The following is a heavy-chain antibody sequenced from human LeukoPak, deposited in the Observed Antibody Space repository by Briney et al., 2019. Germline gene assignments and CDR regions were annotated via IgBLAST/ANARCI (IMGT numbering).Heavy chain of an antibody. V-gene: IGHV3-23*01. Sequence: GGSLRLSCAASGFTFSNYAMSWVRQAPGKGLEWVSSISSSGGGTYYADSVKGRFTISRDDSKNTAYLQMNSLKTEGTAVYYCTRYTTVTTFFDSWGQGTLVTVSS. J-gene: IGHJ4*02. CDR2: ISSSGGGT. CDR3: TRYTTVTTFFDS. CDR1: GFTFSNYA. D-gene: IGHD4-17*01.